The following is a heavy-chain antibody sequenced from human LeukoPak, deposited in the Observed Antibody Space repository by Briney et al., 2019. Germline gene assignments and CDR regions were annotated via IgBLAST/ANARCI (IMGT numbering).Heavy chain of an antibody. D-gene: IGHD6-6*01. Sequence: SVKVSCKASGGTFNSYPISWVRQAPGQGLEWMGGIIPIFGTANYAQKFQGRVTITADESTSTAYMELSSLRSEDTAVYYCARDHSSSSYFDYCGQGTLVTVSS. CDR1: GGTFNSYP. CDR3: ARDHSSSSYFDY. CDR2: IIPIFGTA. V-gene: IGHV1-69*13. J-gene: IGHJ4*02.